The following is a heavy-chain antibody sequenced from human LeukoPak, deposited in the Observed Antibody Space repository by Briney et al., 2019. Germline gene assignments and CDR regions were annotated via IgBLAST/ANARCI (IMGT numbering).Heavy chain of an antibody. CDR1: GFTFSSYA. D-gene: IGHD3-9*01. CDR3: AKDSNYDILTGWSSGYDY. CDR2: ISGSGGST. V-gene: IGHV3-23*01. Sequence: GGSLRLSCAASGFTFSSYAMSWVRQAPGKGLEWVSAISGSGGSTYYADSVKGRFTISRDNSKNTLYLQMNSLRAEDTAVYYCAKDSNYDILTGWSSGYDYWGQGTLVTVSS. J-gene: IGHJ4*02.